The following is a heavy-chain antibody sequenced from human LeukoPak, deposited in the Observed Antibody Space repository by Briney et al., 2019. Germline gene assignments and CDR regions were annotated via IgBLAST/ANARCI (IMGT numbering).Heavy chain of an antibody. CDR3: TRDPGYCSSTSCPNDY. CDR1: GFTFGGYA. Sequence: GGSLRLSCTASGFTFGGYAMSWFRQAPGKGLEWVGFIRSKAYGGTTEYAASVKGRFTISRDDSKSIAYLQMNSLKTEDTAVYYCTRDPGYCSSTSCPNDYWGQGTLVTVSS. V-gene: IGHV3-49*03. CDR2: IRSKAYGGTT. D-gene: IGHD2-2*01. J-gene: IGHJ4*02.